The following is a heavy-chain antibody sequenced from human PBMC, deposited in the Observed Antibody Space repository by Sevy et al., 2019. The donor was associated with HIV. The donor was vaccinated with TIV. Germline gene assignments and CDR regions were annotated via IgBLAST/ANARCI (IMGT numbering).Heavy chain of an antibody. V-gene: IGHV3-33*01. Sequence: GGSLRLSCAASGFTFSSYGMHWVRQAPGKGLEWVVVIWYDGSNKYYADSVKGRFTISRDNSKNTLYLQMNSLRAEDTAVYYCARDFSSPTAGTWYYGMDVWGQGTTVTVSS. CDR1: GFTFSSYG. CDR2: IWYDGSNK. J-gene: IGHJ6*02. D-gene: IGHD6-13*01. CDR3: ARDFSSPTAGTWYYGMDV.